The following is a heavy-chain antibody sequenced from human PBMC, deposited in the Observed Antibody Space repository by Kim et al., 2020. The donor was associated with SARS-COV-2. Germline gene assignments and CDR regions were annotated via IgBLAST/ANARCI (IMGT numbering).Heavy chain of an antibody. CDR3: AKSVYFDFWTGLREGDQWFDP. V-gene: IGHV4-59*08. J-gene: IGHJ5*02. D-gene: IGHD3-3*01. Sequence: SETLSLTCTVSGASIGYSYWNWIRQSPGRGLEWIGNVYYSGTTNYNFSLKNRVTISLDKSKNQFSLKLASVTAADTAVYYCAKSVYFDFWTGLREGDQWFDPWGQGIRVTVPT. CDR1: GASIGYSY. CDR2: VYYSGTT.